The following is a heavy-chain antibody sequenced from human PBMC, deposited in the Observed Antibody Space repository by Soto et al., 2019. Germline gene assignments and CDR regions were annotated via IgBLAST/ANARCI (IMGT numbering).Heavy chain of an antibody. CDR3: ARAATPGHYYYGMDV. CDR1: GFTFSSYS. CDR2: ISSSSSYI. J-gene: IGHJ6*02. V-gene: IGHV3-21*01. D-gene: IGHD2-15*01. Sequence: PGGSLRLSCAASGFTFSSYSMNWVRQAPGKGLEWVSSISSSSSYIYYADSVKGRFTISRDNAKNSLYLQMNSLRAEDRALYYCARAATPGHYYYGMDVWGQGTTVTVSS.